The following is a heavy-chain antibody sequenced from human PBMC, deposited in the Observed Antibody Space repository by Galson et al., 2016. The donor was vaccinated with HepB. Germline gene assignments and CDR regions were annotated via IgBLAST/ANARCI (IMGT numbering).Heavy chain of an antibody. Sequence: LRLSCAASGFAFSSYAMNWLRQAPGKEPEWVSTIGGDTYSPASVRGRFTISRDNSTNTLYLQMNSLRAEDTALYYCARIKTGTHAFDIWGQGTMVTVSS. D-gene: IGHD1/OR15-1a*01. CDR2: IGGDT. V-gene: IGHV3-23*01. CDR1: GFAFSSYA. J-gene: IGHJ3*02. CDR3: ARIKTGTHAFDI.